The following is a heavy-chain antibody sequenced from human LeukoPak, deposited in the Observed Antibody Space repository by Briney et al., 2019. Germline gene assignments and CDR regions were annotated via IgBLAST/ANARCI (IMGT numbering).Heavy chain of an antibody. CDR1: GYTFTSYY. Sequence: ASVKVSCKASGYTFTSYYMHWVRQAPGQGLEWMGIINPSGGSTSYAQKFQCTVTMTRDTSTSTVYMELSRLRSEDTAVYYCARGPIGGQLPFPDWGQGTLVTVSS. CDR3: ARGPIGGQLPFPD. CDR2: INPSGGST. D-gene: IGHD3-10*01. V-gene: IGHV1-46*01. J-gene: IGHJ4*02.